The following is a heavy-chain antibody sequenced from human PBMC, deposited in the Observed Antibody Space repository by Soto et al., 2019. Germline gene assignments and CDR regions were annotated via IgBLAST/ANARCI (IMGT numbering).Heavy chain of an antibody. Sequence: EVQLVESGGGLVQPGGSLRLSCAASGFTFSDYWMHWVRQAPGKGLVWVSRIRGDGSGSNYAASVRGRFTISRDNAKSTGDLQMNGLGGDDTAVYYCARVSVATAGMGIDYWGQGTLVTVSS. J-gene: IGHJ4*02. CDR3: ARVSVATAGMGIDY. CDR1: GFTFSDYW. V-gene: IGHV3-74*01. D-gene: IGHD6-19*01. CDR2: IRGDGSGS.